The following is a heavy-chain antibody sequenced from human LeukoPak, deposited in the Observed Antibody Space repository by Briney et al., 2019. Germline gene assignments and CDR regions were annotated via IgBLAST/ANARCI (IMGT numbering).Heavy chain of an antibody. Sequence: GGSLRLSCAASGFISSSFSISWVRQAPGKGLEWVSYIDGPASNIYYADSVKGRFTISRDNDKYSVHLQMSSLRAEDTGVYYCTTYGRNGYRGYFWGQGALVTVSS. CDR3: TTYGRNGYRGYF. CDR2: IDGPASNI. CDR1: GFISSSFS. J-gene: IGHJ4*02. V-gene: IGHV3-48*03. D-gene: IGHD5-24*01.